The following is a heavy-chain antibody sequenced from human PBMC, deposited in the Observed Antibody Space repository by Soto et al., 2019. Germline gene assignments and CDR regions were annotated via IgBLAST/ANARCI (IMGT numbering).Heavy chain of an antibody. V-gene: IGHV4-4*02. Sequence: SETLSLTCAVSGGSISSSNWWSWVRQPPGKGLEWIGEIYHSGSTNYNPSLKSRVTISVDKSKNQFSLKLSSVTAADTAVYYCASHIVVVPAPRGMDVWGQGTTVTVSS. CDR2: IYHSGST. CDR1: GGSISSSNW. J-gene: IGHJ6*02. CDR3: ASHIVVVPAPRGMDV. D-gene: IGHD2-2*01.